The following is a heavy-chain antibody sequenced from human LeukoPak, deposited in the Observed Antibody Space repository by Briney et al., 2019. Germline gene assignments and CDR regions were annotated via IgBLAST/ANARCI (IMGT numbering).Heavy chain of an antibody. CDR1: GGSISSGSYY. V-gene: IGHV4-61*02. CDR2: IYTSGST. D-gene: IGHD3-3*01. J-gene: IGHJ4*02. CDR3: AREMSGCFDY. Sequence: SQTLSLTCTVSGGSISSGSYYWSWIRQPAGKGLEWIGRIYTSGSTNYNPSLKSRVTISVDTSKNQFSLKLSSVTAADTAVYYCAREMSGCFDYWGQGTLVTVSS.